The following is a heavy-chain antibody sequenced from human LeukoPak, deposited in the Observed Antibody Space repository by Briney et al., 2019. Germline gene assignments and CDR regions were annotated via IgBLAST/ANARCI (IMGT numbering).Heavy chain of an antibody. CDR3: ARDGVVTAIGVDY. Sequence: GGSLRLSCAASGFTFSSYAMHWVRQAPGKGLEYVSAISSNGGSTYYANSVKGRFTISRDNSKNTLYLQMGSLRAEDMAVYYCARDGVVTAIGVDYWGQGTLVTVSS. J-gene: IGHJ4*02. V-gene: IGHV3-64*01. CDR2: ISSNGGST. D-gene: IGHD2-21*02. CDR1: GFTFSSYA.